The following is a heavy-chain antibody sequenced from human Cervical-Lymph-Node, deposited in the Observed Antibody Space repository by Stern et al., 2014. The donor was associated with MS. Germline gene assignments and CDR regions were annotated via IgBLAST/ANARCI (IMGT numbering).Heavy chain of an antibody. CDR2: IHDSGST. Sequence: VQLVESGPGLVKPSQTLSLTCTVSGGSISSSGYYWSWIRQPADKGLEWIGRIHDSGSTYYHPSLKSRVPLSMDPAKKHTLLNVPSVTAADTAVYYCATTRWDLFTWNWFDPWGQGTLVTVSS. CDR1: GGSISSSGYY. V-gene: IGHV4-61*02. CDR3: ATTRWDLFTWNWFDP. D-gene: IGHD1-26*01. J-gene: IGHJ5*02.